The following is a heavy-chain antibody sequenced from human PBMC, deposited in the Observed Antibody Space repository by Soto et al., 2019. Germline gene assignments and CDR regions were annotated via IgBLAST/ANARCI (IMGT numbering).Heavy chain of an antibody. Sequence: QVQLVESGGGVVQPGRSLRLSCAASGFTFSSYGMHWVRQAPGKGLEWVAVIWYDGSNKYYADSVKGRFTISRDNSKNTLYLQMNSLRAEDTAVYYWARDEKKGESGWVDYWGQGTLVTVSS. CDR1: GFTFSSYG. V-gene: IGHV3-33*01. CDR2: IWYDGSNK. D-gene: IGHD6-19*01. J-gene: IGHJ4*02. CDR3: ARDEKKGESGWVDY.